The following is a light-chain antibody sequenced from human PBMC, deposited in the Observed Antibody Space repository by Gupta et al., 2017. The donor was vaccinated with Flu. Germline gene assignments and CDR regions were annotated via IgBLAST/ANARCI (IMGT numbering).Light chain of an antibody. CDR3: QQSYSTLRA. V-gene: IGKV1-39*01. J-gene: IGKJ1*01. CDR2: AAS. CDR1: QNISSY. Sequence: PSPLSASVGDRVTITCRASQNISSYLHWYQQKPGKAPKLLIYAASSLQSGVPSRFSGSGSGTDFTLTIRRLQPEDFATYYCQQSYSTLRAFGQGTKVEIK.